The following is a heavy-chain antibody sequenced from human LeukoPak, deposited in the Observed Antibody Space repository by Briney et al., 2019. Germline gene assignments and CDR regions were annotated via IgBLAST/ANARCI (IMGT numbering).Heavy chain of an antibody. D-gene: IGHD4-17*01. CDR1: GYTFIGYF. CDR3: ASAAVYGDPTNPYFDY. Sequence: ASVKVSCKASGYTFIGYFIHWMRQAPGQGLEWMGWIDPSSGGTNYAQKFQGRVTMTRDTSINTAFMELSRLRSDDSAVYYCASAAVYGDPTNPYFDYWGQGTLVTVSS. V-gene: IGHV1-2*02. CDR2: IDPSSGGT. J-gene: IGHJ4*02.